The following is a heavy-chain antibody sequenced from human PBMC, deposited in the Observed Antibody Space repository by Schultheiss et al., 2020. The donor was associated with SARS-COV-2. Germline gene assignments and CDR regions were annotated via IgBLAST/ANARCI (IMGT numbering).Heavy chain of an antibody. D-gene: IGHD6-19*01. V-gene: IGHV4-59*02. CDR2: ISYSGSP. CDR3: ARLRESDGWYLRLDP. J-gene: IGHJ5*02. CDR1: GGSVSGYY. Sequence: SETLSLTCSVSGGSVSGYYWTWIRQPPGKGLEWIGHISYSGSPNYNPSLMSRVTISVDTSRNQISLKLSSVTAADTAVYYCARLRESDGWYLRLDPWGQGALVTVSS.